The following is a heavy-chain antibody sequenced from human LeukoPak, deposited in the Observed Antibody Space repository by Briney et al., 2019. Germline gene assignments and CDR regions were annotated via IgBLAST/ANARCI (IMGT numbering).Heavy chain of an antibody. V-gene: IGHV4-4*07. CDR3: ARNPERSDFWSGYSFDY. Sequence: PSETLSLTCTVSGGSISSYYWSWIRQPAGKGLEWIGRIYTSGSTNYNPSLKSRVTMSVDTSKNQFSLKLSSVTAADTAVYYCARNPERSDFWSGYSFDYWGQGTLVTVSS. CDR1: GGSISSYY. CDR2: IYTSGST. J-gene: IGHJ4*02. D-gene: IGHD3-3*01.